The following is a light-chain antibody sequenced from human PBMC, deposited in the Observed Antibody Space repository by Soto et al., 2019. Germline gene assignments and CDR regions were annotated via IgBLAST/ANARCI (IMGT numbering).Light chain of an antibody. V-gene: IGLV2-14*01. CDR2: DVS. J-gene: IGLJ1*01. Sequence: QSALTQPASVSGSPGQSITISCTGTSNDVGNHNYVSWYQQHPGEAPKLIIYDVSNRPSGVSNRFSGSKSGSTASLTISGLQAEDEADYYCGSYTSTTTLFVFGTGTKVTVL. CDR3: GSYTSTTTLFV. CDR1: SNDVGNHNY.